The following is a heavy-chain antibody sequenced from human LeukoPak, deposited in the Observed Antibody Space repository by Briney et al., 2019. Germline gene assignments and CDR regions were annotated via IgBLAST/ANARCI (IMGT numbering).Heavy chain of an antibody. V-gene: IGHV1-2*02. D-gene: IGHD2-2*01. CDR3: ARADSVPAGDYHYWYMDV. CDR1: GFTLTGYY. Sequence: ASVKVSRKASGFTLTGYYMHWVRQDPRQGLQWMGWIKPNSGDTDYAQKFQGRVTMTRDTSISTVYMELSSLRSDDTAVYYCARADSVPAGDYHYWYMDVWGKGTTVTVSS. J-gene: IGHJ6*03. CDR2: IKPNSGDT.